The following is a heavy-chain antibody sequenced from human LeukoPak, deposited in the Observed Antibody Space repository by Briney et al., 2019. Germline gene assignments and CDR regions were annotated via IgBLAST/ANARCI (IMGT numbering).Heavy chain of an antibody. V-gene: IGHV3-53*01. CDR3: ARDLEGSGSLWFNP. Sequence: PGGSLRLFCAASGLTVRSNYMSWVRQAPGKGLEWVPVIYSGGSTYYADSVKGRFTISRDNSKNTLYLQMNSLRAEDTAVYYCARDLEGSGSLWFNPWGQGTLVTVSS. CDR2: IYSGGST. J-gene: IGHJ5*02. CDR1: GLTVRSNY. D-gene: IGHD3-10*01.